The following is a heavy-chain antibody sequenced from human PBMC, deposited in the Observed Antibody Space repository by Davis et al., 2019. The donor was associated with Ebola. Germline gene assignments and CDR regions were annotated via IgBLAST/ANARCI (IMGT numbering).Heavy chain of an antibody. V-gene: IGHV3-64*01. CDR3: ARPTDSNSLDY. CDR2: ISSNGGST. D-gene: IGHD2-21*02. CDR1: GFTFSSYA. Sequence: PGGSLRLSCAASGFTFSSYAMHWVRQAPGKGLEYVSAISSNGGSTYNANSVKGRFTISRDNSKNTLYLQMGSLRAEDMAVYYCARPTDSNSLDYWGQGTLVTVSS. J-gene: IGHJ4*02.